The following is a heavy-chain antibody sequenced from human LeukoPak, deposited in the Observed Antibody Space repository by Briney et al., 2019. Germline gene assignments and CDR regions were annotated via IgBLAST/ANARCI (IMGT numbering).Heavy chain of an antibody. D-gene: IGHD3-3*01. CDR1: GGSISSSSYY. V-gene: IGHV4-39*01. CDR2: IYYSGST. J-gene: IGHJ2*01. Sequence: AETLSLTCTVSGGSISSSSYYWGWIRQPPGKGLEWIGSIYYSGSTYYNPSLKSRVTISVDTSKNQFSLKLSSVTAADTAVYYCARHVLSGYLNYWYFDLWGRGTLVTVSS. CDR3: ARHVLSGYLNYWYFDL.